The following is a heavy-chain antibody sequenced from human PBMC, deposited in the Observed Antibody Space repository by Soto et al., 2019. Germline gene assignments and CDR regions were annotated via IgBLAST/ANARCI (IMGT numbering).Heavy chain of an antibody. J-gene: IGHJ6*03. CDR1: GYTFTSYD. CDR2: MNPNSGNT. CDR3: ARGPEYSSSSSFFYYYYYMDV. D-gene: IGHD6-6*01. Sequence: GAPVKVSCKASGYTFTSYDINWVRQATGQGLEWMGWMNPNSGNTGYAQKFQGRVTMTRNTSISTAYMELSSLRSEDTAVYYCARGPEYSSSSSFFYYYYYMDVWGKGTTVTVS. V-gene: IGHV1-8*01.